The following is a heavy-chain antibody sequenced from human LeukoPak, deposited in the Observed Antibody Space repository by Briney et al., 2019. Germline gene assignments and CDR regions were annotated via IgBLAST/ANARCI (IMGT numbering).Heavy chain of an antibody. D-gene: IGHD6-13*01. J-gene: IGHJ5*02. CDR1: GGSISGYY. CDR2: INHSGST. V-gene: IGHV4-34*01. CDR3: ARGRAAAGTGWFDP. Sequence: PSETLSLTCAVYGGSISGYYWSWIRQAPGKGLEWIGEINHSGSTNYNPSLKSRVTISVDTSKNQFSLKLSSVTAADTAVYYCARGRAAAGTGWFDPWGQGTLVTVSS.